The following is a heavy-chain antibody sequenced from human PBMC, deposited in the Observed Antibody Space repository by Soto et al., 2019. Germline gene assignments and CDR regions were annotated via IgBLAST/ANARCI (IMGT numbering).Heavy chain of an antibody. Sequence: PGGSLRLSCAASGFTFSSYAMHWVRQAPGKGLEWVAVISYDGSNKYYADSVKGRFTISRDNSKNTLYLQMNSLRAEDTAVYYCASEQLAVLRGVLDYWGQGTLVTGSS. D-gene: IGHD1-1*01. CDR1: GFTFSSYA. CDR2: ISYDGSNK. J-gene: IGHJ4*02. CDR3: ASEQLAVLRGVLDY. V-gene: IGHV3-30-3*01.